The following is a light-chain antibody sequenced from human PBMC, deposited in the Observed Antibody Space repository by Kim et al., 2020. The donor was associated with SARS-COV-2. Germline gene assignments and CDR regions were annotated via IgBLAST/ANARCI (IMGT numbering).Light chain of an antibody. Sequence: DIQMTQSPSTLSASVGDRATITCRASQSVSYWLAWYQQKPGKAPKLLIYDVSTLESGVPSRFSGSGSGTEFTLTISSLQPDDFATYYCQQYNTYSYTFGQGTKLEIK. J-gene: IGKJ2*01. CDR2: DVS. V-gene: IGKV1-5*01. CDR1: QSVSYW. CDR3: QQYNTYSYT.